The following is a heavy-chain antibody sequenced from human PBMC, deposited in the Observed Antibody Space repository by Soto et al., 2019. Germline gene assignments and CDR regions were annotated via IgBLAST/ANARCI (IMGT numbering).Heavy chain of an antibody. CDR3: VTGNAWGVLLSY. CDR1: GASINSNTYY. J-gene: IGHJ4*02. D-gene: IGHD3-16*01. CDR2: VFSSGTT. Sequence: ASETLSLTCTVSGASINSNTYYWGWIRQPPGKGLEWIGSVFSSGTTYYSPSLKGRVTILMDMSRNQFVLNLNSVTAADTAVYYCVTGNAWGVLLSYWGQGTLVTVSS. V-gene: IGHV4-39*06.